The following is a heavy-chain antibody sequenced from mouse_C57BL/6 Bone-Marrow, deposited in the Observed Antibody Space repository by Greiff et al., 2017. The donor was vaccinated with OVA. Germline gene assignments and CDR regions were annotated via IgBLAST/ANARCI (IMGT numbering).Heavy chain of an antibody. CDR1: GFTFSDYG. CDR3: ARLAAQAHYAMDY. Sequence: EVKVVESGGGLVKPGGSLKLSCAASGFTFSDYGMHWVRQAPEKGLEWVAYISSGSSTIYYADTVKGRFTISRDNAKNTLFLQMTSLRSEDTAMYYCARLAAQAHYAMDYWGQGTSVTVSS. CDR2: ISSGSSTI. V-gene: IGHV5-17*01. D-gene: IGHD3-2*02. J-gene: IGHJ4*01.